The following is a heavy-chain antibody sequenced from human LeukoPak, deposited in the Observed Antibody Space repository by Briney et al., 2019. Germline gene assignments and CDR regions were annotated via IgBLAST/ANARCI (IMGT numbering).Heavy chain of an antibody. CDR3: ARGGHYDSSGYDFFGS. J-gene: IGHJ4*02. CDR1: GSSITTGYH. D-gene: IGHD3-22*01. Sequence: SATLSLTCPVSGSSITTGYHWGWLRQPPGKGREGMASIYHSGTTYYNPSLKSRVTISADTSKNQFSLKLSSVTAADTAVYYCARGGHYDSSGYDFFGSWGQGTLVTVSS. V-gene: IGHV4-38-2*02. CDR2: IYHSGTT.